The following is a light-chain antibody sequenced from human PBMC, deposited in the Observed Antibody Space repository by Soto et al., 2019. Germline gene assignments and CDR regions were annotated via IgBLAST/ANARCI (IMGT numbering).Light chain of an antibody. CDR1: QSVSSN. CDR2: GAS. CDR3: QQSET. Sequence: EIVMTQSPATLSVSPGERATLSCRASQSVSSNLAWYQQKPGQAPRLLIYGASTRATGIPARFSGSGSGTECTLTISSLQSEDFAVYYCQQSETFGQGTKVDTK. V-gene: IGKV3-15*01. J-gene: IGKJ1*01.